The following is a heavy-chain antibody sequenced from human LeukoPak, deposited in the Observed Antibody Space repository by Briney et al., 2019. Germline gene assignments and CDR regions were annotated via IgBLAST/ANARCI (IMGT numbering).Heavy chain of an antibody. CDR2: IRSDGSST. V-gene: IGHV3-74*01. Sequence: GGSLRLSRAASGFTFSSYWMHWVRQAPGKGLVWVSRIRSDGSSTTYADSVKGRFTISRDNTKNTLYLQMNSLRADDTAVYYCARDDYNRHWGQGTLVTVSS. CDR3: ARDDYNRH. D-gene: IGHD4-11*01. CDR1: GFTFSSYW. J-gene: IGHJ4*02.